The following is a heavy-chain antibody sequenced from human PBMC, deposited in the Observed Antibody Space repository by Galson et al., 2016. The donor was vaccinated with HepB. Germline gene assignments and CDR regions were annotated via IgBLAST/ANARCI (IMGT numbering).Heavy chain of an antibody. D-gene: IGHD2-2*02. CDR1: GGSITSYY. Sequence: SETLSLTCSVSGGSITSYYWGWIRQSPGKGLEWIGSYYYSGSTYYSPSLKSRVTIFVDTSKNQLPLKLRSVTASDTAAYYCVSGRARYTGKDNYFDSWGQGTVVTVSS. CDR2: YYYSGST. CDR3: VSGRARYTGKDNYFDS. V-gene: IGHV4-39*01. J-gene: IGHJ5*01.